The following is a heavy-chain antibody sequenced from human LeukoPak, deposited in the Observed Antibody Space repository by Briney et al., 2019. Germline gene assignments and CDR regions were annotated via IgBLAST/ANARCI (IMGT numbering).Heavy chain of an antibody. CDR1: GYTFTSHD. CDR2: MNPNSGDT. CDR3: ARVGQPLDEGERYFDL. J-gene: IGHJ2*01. V-gene: IGHV1-8*03. D-gene: IGHD6-13*01. Sequence: ASVKVSCKASGYTFTSHDINWVRQATGQGLEWMGWMNPNSGDTGYAQKFQGRVTITWDTSISTAYMELSSLRSDDTAVYYCARVGQPLDEGERYFDLWGRGTQVTVSS.